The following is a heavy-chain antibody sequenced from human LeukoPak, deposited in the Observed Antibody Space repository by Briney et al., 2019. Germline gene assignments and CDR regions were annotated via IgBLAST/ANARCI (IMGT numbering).Heavy chain of an antibody. V-gene: IGHV3-23*01. Sequence: GGSLRLSCTASGFIFSSYATSWVRQAPGKWLEWVSTISGSGGSTYYADSVKGWFTISRDNSKNTVYLQMNSLRAEDTAVYYCAKDRSGMNDVCHGDFHYWGQGTLVTVSS. CDR3: AKDRSGMNDVCHGDFHY. CDR2: ISGSGGST. CDR1: GFIFSSYA. D-gene: IGHD2-8*01. J-gene: IGHJ4*02.